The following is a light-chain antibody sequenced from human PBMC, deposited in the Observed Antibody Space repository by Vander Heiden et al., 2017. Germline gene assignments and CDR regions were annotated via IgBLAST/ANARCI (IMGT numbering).Light chain of an antibody. CDR3: AAWYDSLSGYGV. CDR1: SSNIGTNY. CDR2: VND. V-gene: IGLV1-47*01. J-gene: IGLJ2*01. Sequence: QSVLTQPPSASGTPGQRVTISCSGGSSNIGTNYVYWYQQLPGTATKLLIYVNDQRPSGVPDRFSGSKSGTSASLAISGLRSEDEADYYCAAWYDSLSGYGVFGGGTKLTVL.